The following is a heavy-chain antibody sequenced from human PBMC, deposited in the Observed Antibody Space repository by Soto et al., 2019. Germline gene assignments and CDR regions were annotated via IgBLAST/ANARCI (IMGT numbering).Heavy chain of an antibody. D-gene: IGHD5-12*01. CDR1: GFTFSSYS. V-gene: IGHV3-21*01. J-gene: IGHJ4*02. CDR2: ISSSSSYI. Sequence: EVQLVESGGGLVKPGGSLRLSCAASGFTFSSYSMNWVRQAPGKGLEWVSAISSSSSYIYYADSVKGRFTISRDNAKHTLYLQMNSLRAEDTAVYYCASMPREYSGYDLGYWGQGNLVTVSS. CDR3: ASMPREYSGYDLGY.